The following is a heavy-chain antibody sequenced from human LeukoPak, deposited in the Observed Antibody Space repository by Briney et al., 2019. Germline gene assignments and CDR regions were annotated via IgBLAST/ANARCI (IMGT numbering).Heavy chain of an antibody. CDR2: ISGSGGST. Sequence: GGSLRLSCVASGFTFSSFWMSWVRQAPGKGLEWVSAISGSGGSTYYADSVKGRFTISRDNSKNTLYLQMNSLRAEDTAVYYCARWSAALDYWGQGTLVTVSS. CDR1: GFTFSSFW. J-gene: IGHJ4*02. V-gene: IGHV3-23*01. D-gene: IGHD2-2*01. CDR3: ARWSAALDY.